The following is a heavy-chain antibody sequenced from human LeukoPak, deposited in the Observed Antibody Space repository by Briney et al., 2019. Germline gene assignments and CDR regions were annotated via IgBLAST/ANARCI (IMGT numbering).Heavy chain of an antibody. CDR1: GFTFSSYA. CDR2: IYYSGST. D-gene: IGHD6-19*01. Sequence: PGGSLRLSCAASGFTFSSYAMHWIRQPPGKGLEWIASIYYSGSTYYNPSLKSRVTISVDTSRNQFSLKLSSVTAADTAVYYCASLAVAGLSEGYWGQGALVIVSS. V-gene: IGHV4-59*05. CDR3: ASLAVAGLSEGY. J-gene: IGHJ4*02.